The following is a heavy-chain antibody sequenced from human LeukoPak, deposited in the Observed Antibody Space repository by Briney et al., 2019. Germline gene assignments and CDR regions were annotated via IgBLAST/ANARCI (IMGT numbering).Heavy chain of an antibody. V-gene: IGHV1-2*02. CDR2: INPNSGNT. CDR3: ATRYYDILTGYPY. J-gene: IGHJ4*02. Sequence: ASVKVSCKASGYTFTDYYIHWVRQAPGQGLEWMGRINPNSGNTNFAQKFQGRVTMTRDTAISTSYMELSRLKSEDTAVYYCATRYYDILTGYPYWGQGTLVTVSS. CDR1: GYTFTDYY. D-gene: IGHD3-9*01.